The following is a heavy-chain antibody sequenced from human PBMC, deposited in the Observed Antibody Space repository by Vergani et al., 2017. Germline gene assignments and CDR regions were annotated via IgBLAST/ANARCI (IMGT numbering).Heavy chain of an antibody. CDR2: INHSGST. CDR1: GGSFSGYY. V-gene: IGHV4-34*01. CDR3: ASSDYYYYMDV. J-gene: IGHJ6*03. Sequence: QVQLQQWGAGLLKPSETLSLTCAVYGGSFSGYYWSWIRQPPGKGLEWIGEINHSGSTNYNPSLKSRVTISVDTSKIQFSLKLSSVTAADTAVYYCASSDYYYYMDVWGKGTTVIVSS.